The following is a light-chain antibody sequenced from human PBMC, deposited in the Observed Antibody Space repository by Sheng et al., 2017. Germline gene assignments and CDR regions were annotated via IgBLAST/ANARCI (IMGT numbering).Light chain of an antibody. CDR2: GAT. Sequence: EIVLTQSPGTLSLSPGERATLSCRASQSMSSSFLAWYQLKPGQAPRLLIFGATSRAAGVPDRFSGSGSGADFTLTISRLEPEDFAIYYCQQYGSSPPWTFGQGTKVEIK. CDR3: QQYGSSPPWT. CDR1: QSMSSSF. V-gene: IGKV3-20*01. J-gene: IGKJ1*01.